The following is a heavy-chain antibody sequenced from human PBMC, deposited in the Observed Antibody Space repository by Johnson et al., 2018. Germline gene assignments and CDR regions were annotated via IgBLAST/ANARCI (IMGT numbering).Heavy chain of an antibody. D-gene: IGHD2-2*01. V-gene: IGHV3-33*01. Sequence: QVQLVQSGGGVVQPGRSLRLSCAASGFTFSSYGMHWVRQAPGKGLEWVAVIWYDGSNKYYADSVKGRFTISRDHSKNTLYLQMNSLRAEDTAVYYCARDAGNKVVVVPAAQDYWGQGTLVTVSS. J-gene: IGHJ4*02. CDR3: ARDAGNKVVVVPAAQDY. CDR2: IWYDGSNK. CDR1: GFTFSSYG.